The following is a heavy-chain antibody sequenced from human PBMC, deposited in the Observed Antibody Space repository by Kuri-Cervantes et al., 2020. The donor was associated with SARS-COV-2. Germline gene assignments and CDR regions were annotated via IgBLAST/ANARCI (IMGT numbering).Heavy chain of an antibody. CDR1: GFTFDDYA. D-gene: IGHD6-6*01. V-gene: IGHV3-9*01. CDR3: ARGFAYPYSSSPPFDY. Sequence: SLKISCAASGFTFDDYAMHWVRQAPGKGLEWVSGISWNSGSIGYADSVKGRFTISRDNAKNSLYLQMNSLRAEDTAVYYCARGFAYPYSSSPPFDYWGQGTLVTVSS. CDR2: ISWNSGSI. J-gene: IGHJ4*02.